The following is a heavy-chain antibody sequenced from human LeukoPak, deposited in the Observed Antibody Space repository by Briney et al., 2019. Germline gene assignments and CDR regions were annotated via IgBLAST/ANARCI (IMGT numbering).Heavy chain of an antibody. D-gene: IGHD5-24*01. V-gene: IGHV4-31*03. CDR3: VRFRDGYGHWYFDL. Sequence: SRTLSLTCTVSGDSISSGGYYWGWIRQHPGEGPEWVGYIYYSGITYYNPSLKGRGAISIGTSKTHFSLNLRSVTAADTAVYHCVRFRDGYGHWYFDLWGRGTLVIVSS. J-gene: IGHJ2*01. CDR1: GDSISSGGYY. CDR2: IYYSGIT.